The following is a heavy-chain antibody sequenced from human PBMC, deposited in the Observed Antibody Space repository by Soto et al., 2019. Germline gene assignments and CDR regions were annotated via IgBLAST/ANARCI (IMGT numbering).Heavy chain of an antibody. CDR3: ARGERSTIFGVVFNWFDH. V-gene: IGHV6-1*01. CDR1: GDSVSSNSAA. CDR2: TYYSSKRDN. Sequence: PSQTLSLTCAISGDSVSSNSAAWDWIRQSPSIGLECLVRTYYSSKRDNEYPVSLKSRITINPHTSEIESSLQLNSVTHEDTAVYYCARGERSTIFGVVFNWFDHWGQGTLVTVSS. D-gene: IGHD3-3*01. J-gene: IGHJ5*02.